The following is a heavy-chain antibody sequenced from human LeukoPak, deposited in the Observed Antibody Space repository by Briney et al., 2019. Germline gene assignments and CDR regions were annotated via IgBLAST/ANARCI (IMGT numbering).Heavy chain of an antibody. V-gene: IGHV1-2*02. CDR3: ARSAMVRGAKTRVVY. Sequence: GASVKVSCKASGGTFSNIVISWVRQAPGQGLEWMGWINPNSGGTNYAQKFQGRVTMTRDTSISTAYMELSRLRSDDTAVYYCARSAMVRGAKTRVVYWGQGTLVTVSS. CDR1: GGTFSNIV. CDR2: INPNSGGT. J-gene: IGHJ4*02. D-gene: IGHD3-10*01.